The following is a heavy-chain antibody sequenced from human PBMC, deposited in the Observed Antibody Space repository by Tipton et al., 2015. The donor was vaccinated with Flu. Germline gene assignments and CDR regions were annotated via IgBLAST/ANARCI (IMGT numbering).Heavy chain of an antibody. Sequence: QLVQSGAEVKKPGSSVKVSCRGSEATFSSHVVTWVRQAPGQGFEWMGGIVFIFGAPNYAEKFQGRVTITADKFTSKAYMEMNSLTTEDRAVNYCERGKDSREPNGGQGNLDTVSS. D-gene: IGHD3-22*01. J-gene: IGHJ4*02. CDR1: EATFSSHV. CDR3: ERGKDSREPN. CDR2: IVFIFGAP. V-gene: IGHV1-69*06.